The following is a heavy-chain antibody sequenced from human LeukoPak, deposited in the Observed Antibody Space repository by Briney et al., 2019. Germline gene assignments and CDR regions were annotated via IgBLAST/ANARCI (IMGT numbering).Heavy chain of an antibody. J-gene: IGHJ4*02. V-gene: IGHV4-4*07. CDR3: ARDHYYYDTSGYYLYDY. Sequence: PSETLSLTCTVSGGSINSYYWSWVRQPAGKGLEWIGRIYSSGSTYYNPSLQSRVTMSIDTSKNQFSLKLSSVTAADTAVYYCARDHYYYDTSGYYLYDYWGQGTRVTVSS. D-gene: IGHD3-22*01. CDR2: IYSSGST. CDR1: GGSINSYY.